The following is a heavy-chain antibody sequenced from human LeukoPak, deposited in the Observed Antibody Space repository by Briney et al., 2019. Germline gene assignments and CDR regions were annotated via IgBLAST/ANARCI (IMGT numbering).Heavy chain of an antibody. CDR3: AKAGKYYDDFDY. CDR1: GFTFGDYA. Sequence: LAGRSLRLSCAAAGFTFGDYAMHWVRQAPGKGLEWVSGISWNSGSIGYADSVKGRFTISRDNAKNSLYLQMNSLRAEDMALYYCAKAGKYYDDFDYWGQGTLVTVSS. V-gene: IGHV3-9*03. J-gene: IGHJ4*02. CDR2: ISWNSGSI. D-gene: IGHD3-3*01.